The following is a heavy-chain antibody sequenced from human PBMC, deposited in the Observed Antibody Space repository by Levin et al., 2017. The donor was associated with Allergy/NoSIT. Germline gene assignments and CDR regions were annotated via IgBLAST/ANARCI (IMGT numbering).Heavy chain of an antibody. CDR1: GGSFSGYY. J-gene: IGHJ4*02. V-gene: IGHV4-34*01. CDR2: INHSGST. CDR3: ARGRFVGIAAAAKMNFDY. Sequence: GSLRLSCAVYGGSFSGYYWSWIRQPPGKGLEWIGEINHSGSTNYNPSLKSRVTISVDTSKNQFSLKLSSVTAADTAVYYCARGRFVGIAAAAKMNFDYWGQGTLVTVSS. D-gene: IGHD6-13*01.